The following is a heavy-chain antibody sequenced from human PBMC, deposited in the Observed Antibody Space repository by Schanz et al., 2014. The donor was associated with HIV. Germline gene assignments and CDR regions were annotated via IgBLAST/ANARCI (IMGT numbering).Heavy chain of an antibody. CDR3: AKDRITGTTGVPYYYYGMDV. Sequence: VQLLESGGGLVLSGGPLRLSCAASGFSFSNSAMTWVRQAPGKGPEWVAVISYDGSNKYYADSVKGRFTISRDNSKNTLYLQMNSLRAEDTAVYYCAKDRITGTTGVPYYYYGMDVWGQGTTVTVSS. CDR1: GFSFSNSA. V-gene: IGHV3-30*18. CDR2: ISYDGSNK. J-gene: IGHJ6*02. D-gene: IGHD1-7*01.